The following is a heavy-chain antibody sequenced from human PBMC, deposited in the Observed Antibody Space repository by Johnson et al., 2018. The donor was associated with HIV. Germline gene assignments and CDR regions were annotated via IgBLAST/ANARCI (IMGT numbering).Heavy chain of an antibody. CDR3: AKGALEWELRAGDAFEI. V-gene: IGHV3-43*02. CDR1: GFTFSSYA. CDR2: ISWDGGST. Sequence: VQLVESGGGVVQPGRSLRLSCAASGFTFSSYAMHWVRQAPGKGLEWVSLISWDGGSTYYADSVKGRFTISRDNSKNSLYLQMNSLRTEDTALYYCAKGALEWELRAGDAFEIWGQGTMVTVSS. D-gene: IGHD1-26*01. J-gene: IGHJ3*02.